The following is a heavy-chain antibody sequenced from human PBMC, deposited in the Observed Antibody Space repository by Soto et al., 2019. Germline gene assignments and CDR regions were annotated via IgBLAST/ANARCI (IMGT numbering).Heavy chain of an antibody. CDR3: AHILDVYYRLDPFDV. D-gene: IGHD3-10*01. CDR1: GLSLSTSGVG. Sequence: QITLRESGSTLVKPTETLTLTCTVSGLSLSTSGVGVAWIRQPPGKALEWLASIYWDDDRRSRPSLKSRLTLTRDTSRNQVRLTMTNMDPVDTGTYYCAHILDVYYRLDPFDVWGQGTVVTVSS. V-gene: IGHV2-5*02. CDR2: IYWDDDR. J-gene: IGHJ3*01.